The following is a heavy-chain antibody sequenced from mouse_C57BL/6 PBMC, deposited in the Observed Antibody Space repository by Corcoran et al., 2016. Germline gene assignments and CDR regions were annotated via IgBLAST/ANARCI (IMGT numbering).Heavy chain of an antibody. CDR1: GYTFTDYN. CDR2: INPNNGGT. J-gene: IGHJ4*01. V-gene: IGHV1-18*01. CDR3: ARRWCNYYYALAY. D-gene: IGHD1-1*02. Sequence: EVQLQQSGPELVKPGASVKIPCKASGYTFTDYNMDWVKQSHGKSLEWIGDINPNNGGTIYNQKFKGKATLTVDKSSSTAYMELRSLTSEDTAVYYCARRWCNYYYALAYLGQGTSVTVSS.